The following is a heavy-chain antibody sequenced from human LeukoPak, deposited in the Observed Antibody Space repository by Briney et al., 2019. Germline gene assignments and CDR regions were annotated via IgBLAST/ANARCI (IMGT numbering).Heavy chain of an antibody. CDR1: GFTFSSYG. Sequence: PGGSLRLSCAASGFTFSSYGMHWVRQAPGKGLEWVAVISYDGSNKYYADSVKGRFTISRDNSKNTLYLQMNSLRAEDTAVYYCAKDRVQYSYSEGFDYWGQGTLVTVSS. V-gene: IGHV3-30*18. J-gene: IGHJ4*02. D-gene: IGHD2-15*01. CDR3: AKDRVQYSYSEGFDY. CDR2: ISYDGSNK.